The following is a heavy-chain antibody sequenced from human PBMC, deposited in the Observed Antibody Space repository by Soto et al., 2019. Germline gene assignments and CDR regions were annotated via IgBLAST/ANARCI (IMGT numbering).Heavy chain of an antibody. CDR3: ARDQSLFGYDSSGYGPLDV. V-gene: IGHV3-33*01. CDR2: IWYDGSNK. CDR1: GFTFSSYG. J-gene: IGHJ6*02. D-gene: IGHD3-22*01. Sequence: GGSLRLSCAASGFTFSSYGMXWVRQAPGKGLEWVAVIWYDGSNKYYADSVKGRFTISRDNSKNTLYLQMNSLRAEDTAVYYCARDQSLFGYDSSGYGPLDVWXQGTTVTVSS.